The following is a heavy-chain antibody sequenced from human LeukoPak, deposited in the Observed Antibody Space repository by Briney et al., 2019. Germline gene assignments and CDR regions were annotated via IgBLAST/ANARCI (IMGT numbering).Heavy chain of an antibody. CDR1: GGSISSGSYY. Sequence: PSQTLSLTCTVSGGSISSGSYYWSWIRQPAGKGLEWIGRIYTSGSTNYNPSLKSRVTISVDTSKNQFSLKLSSVTAADTAVYYCARAYSGSHYVWFDPWGQGTLVTVSS. D-gene: IGHD1-26*01. V-gene: IGHV4-61*02. CDR3: ARAYSGSHYVWFDP. J-gene: IGHJ5*02. CDR2: IYTSGST.